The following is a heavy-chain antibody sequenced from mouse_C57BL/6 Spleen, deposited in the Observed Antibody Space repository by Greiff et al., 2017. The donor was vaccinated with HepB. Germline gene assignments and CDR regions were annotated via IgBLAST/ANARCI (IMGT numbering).Heavy chain of an antibody. D-gene: IGHD1-1*01. CDR2: ISDGGSYT. CDR3: ARDQDGSGGFDY. Sequence: EVKVEESGGGLVKPGGSLKLSCAASGFTFSSYAMSWVRQTPEKRLEWVATISDGGSYTYYPDNVKGRFTISRDNAKNNLYLQMSHLKSEDTAMYYCARDQDGSGGFDYWGQGTTLTVSS. J-gene: IGHJ2*01. CDR1: GFTFSSYA. V-gene: IGHV5-4*01.